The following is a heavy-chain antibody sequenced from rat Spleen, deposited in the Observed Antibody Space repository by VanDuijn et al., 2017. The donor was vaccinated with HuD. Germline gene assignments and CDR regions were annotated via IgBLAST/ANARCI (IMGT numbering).Heavy chain of an antibody. V-gene: IGHV2-30*01. CDR3: ARDGNGYLYTWFAY. Sequence: QVQLKESGPGLVQPSETLSLTCTVSGFSLTSYSVSWVRQPSGKGLEWMGVIWTGGNTLYNSLLKSRLSISRDTSKSQVFLKMNSLQTEDTATYYCARDGNGYLYTWFAYWGQGTLVTVAS. J-gene: IGHJ3*01. D-gene: IGHD1-7*01. CDR2: IWTGGNT. CDR1: GFSLTSYS.